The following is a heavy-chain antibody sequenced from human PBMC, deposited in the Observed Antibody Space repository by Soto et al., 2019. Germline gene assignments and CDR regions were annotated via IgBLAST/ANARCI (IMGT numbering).Heavy chain of an antibody. CDR2: VYYNGIT. D-gene: IGHD2-21*01. Sequence: SETLSLTCTVSGGSINNHYWSWIRQPPGKGLEWLGYVYYNGITNYNPSLKSRVTMSVDTSKNQFSLNLTSLTAADTATYYCARTVGIGRIYSYPVPWFDPWGQGTLVTVSS. CDR3: ARTVGIGRIYSYPVPWFDP. J-gene: IGHJ5*02. V-gene: IGHV4-59*11. CDR1: GGSINNHY.